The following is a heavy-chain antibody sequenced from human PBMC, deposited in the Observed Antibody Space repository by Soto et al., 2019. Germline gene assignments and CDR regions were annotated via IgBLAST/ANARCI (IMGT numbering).Heavy chain of an antibody. CDR3: ARKGGYGGYYFDY. V-gene: IGHV1-3*01. CDR1: GYTFTSYA. CDR2: INAGNGNT. Sequence: SVKVSCKASGYTFTSYAMHWVRQAPGQRLEWMGWINAGNGNTKYSQKFQGRVTITRDTSASTAYMELSSLRSEDTAVYYCARKGGYGGYYFDYWGQGTLVTVSS. D-gene: IGHD5-12*01. J-gene: IGHJ4*02.